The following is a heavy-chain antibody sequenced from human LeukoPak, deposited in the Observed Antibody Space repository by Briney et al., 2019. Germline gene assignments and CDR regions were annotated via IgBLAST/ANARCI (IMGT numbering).Heavy chain of an antibody. CDR3: AVDCTNGVCYTDY. CDR2: IYYSGST. J-gene: IGHJ4*02. Sequence: SETLSLTCTVSGGSISSSSYYWGWIRQPPGKGLEWIGSIYYSGSTYYNPSLKSRVTISVDTSKNQFPLKLSSVTAADTAVYYCAVDCTNGVCYTDYWGQGTLVTVSS. V-gene: IGHV4-39*01. CDR1: GGSISSSSYY. D-gene: IGHD2-8*01.